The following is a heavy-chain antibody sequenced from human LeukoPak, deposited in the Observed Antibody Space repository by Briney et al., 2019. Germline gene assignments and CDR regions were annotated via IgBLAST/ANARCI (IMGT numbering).Heavy chain of an antibody. D-gene: IGHD2-2*01. CDR1: GFTFSSYG. J-gene: IGHJ4*02. Sequence: PGRSLRLSCAASGFTFSSYGMHWVRQAPGKGLEWEAVIWYDGRNKYYADSVKGRFTISRDNSKNTLYLQMNSLRAEDTAVYYCARDGVVVVPAANSIAAAGPLDYWGQGTLVTVSS. V-gene: IGHV3-33*01. CDR3: ARDGVVVVPAANSIAAAGPLDY. CDR2: IWYDGRNK.